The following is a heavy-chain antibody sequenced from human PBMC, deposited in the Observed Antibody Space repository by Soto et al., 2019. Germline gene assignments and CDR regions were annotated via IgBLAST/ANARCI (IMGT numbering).Heavy chain of an antibody. V-gene: IGHV3-23*01. CDR3: ANPPKYSSGWYYFDY. CDR1: GFTFSSYA. J-gene: IGHJ4*02. CDR2: ISGSGGST. Sequence: EVQLLESGGGLVQPGGSLRLSCAASGFTFSSYAMSWVRQAPGKGLEWVSAISGSGGSTYYADSVKGRFTISRDNSKNALDLQMNSLSAEDTAVYYCANPPKYSSGWYYFDYWGQGTLVTVSS. D-gene: IGHD6-19*01.